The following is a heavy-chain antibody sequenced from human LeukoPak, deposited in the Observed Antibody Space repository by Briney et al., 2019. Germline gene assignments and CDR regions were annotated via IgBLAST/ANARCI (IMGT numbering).Heavy chain of an antibody. V-gene: IGHV1-18*01. D-gene: IGHD3-22*01. CDR2: VSAYNGNT. Sequence: ASVKVSCKASGYTFTSYGISWVRQAPGQGLEWMGWVSAYNGNTNYAQKLQGRVTMTTDTSTSTAYMELRSLRSDDTAVYYCASGNYYDSSGYYRYFDYWGQGTLVTVSS. CDR3: ASGNYYDSSGYYRYFDY. J-gene: IGHJ4*02. CDR1: GYTFTSYG.